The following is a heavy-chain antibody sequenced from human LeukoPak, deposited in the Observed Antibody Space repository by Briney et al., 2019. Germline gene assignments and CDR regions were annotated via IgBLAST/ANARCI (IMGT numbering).Heavy chain of an antibody. V-gene: IGHV4-61*02. D-gene: IGHD2-15*01. CDR1: GDSLNRGSYY. CDR3: ARVNTQGVPSP. CDR2: ISASGNT. Sequence: SETLSLTCSVSGDSLNRGSYYWNWIWQPAGKGLEWLGRISASGNTNYNPSLKSRVTISVDKSKNQFSLKLSSVTAADTAVYYCARVNTQGVPSPWGQGILVTVSS. J-gene: IGHJ5*02.